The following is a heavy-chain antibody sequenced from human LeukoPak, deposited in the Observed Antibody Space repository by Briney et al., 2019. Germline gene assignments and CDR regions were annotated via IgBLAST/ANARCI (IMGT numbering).Heavy chain of an antibody. J-gene: IGHJ6*03. Sequence: GGSLRLSCAASGFTFSNYGMHWVRRAPGKGLEWVTFIRYDGSNKYYADSVKGRFTISRDNSKNTLYLQMNSLRAEDTAVYYCAKAMITMVRGVSSTIYYYYYMDVWGKGTTVTISS. CDR1: GFTFSNYG. CDR2: IRYDGSNK. CDR3: AKAMITMVRGVSSTIYYYYYMDV. D-gene: IGHD3-10*01. V-gene: IGHV3-30*02.